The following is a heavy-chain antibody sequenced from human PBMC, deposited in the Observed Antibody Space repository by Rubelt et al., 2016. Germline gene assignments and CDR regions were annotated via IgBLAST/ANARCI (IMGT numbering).Heavy chain of an antibody. J-gene: IGHJ4*02. CDR2: FIDGGST. V-gene: IGHV4-34*12. CDR3: ARERYGDYAAPYYFDY. Sequence: QVQLQQWGAGLLRSSETLSLTCAVYGGSFSGYYWSWIRQPPGKGLEWIGEFIDGGSTNYNPSLKSRVIISADTSKNQFSRKLGSVTAADTAVYYWARERYGDYAAPYYFDYWGQGILVTVSS. CDR1: GGSFSGYY. D-gene: IGHD4-17*01.